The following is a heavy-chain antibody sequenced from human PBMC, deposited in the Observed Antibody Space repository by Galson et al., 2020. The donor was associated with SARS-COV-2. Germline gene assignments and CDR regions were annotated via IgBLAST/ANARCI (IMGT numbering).Heavy chain of an antibody. Sequence: ASVKVSCKASGYTFTSYDINWVRQATGQGLEWMGWMNHNSGNTGNAQKFQGRLTMTRNTSISTAYMELSSLRSEDTAVYYCARGRLFRRLLQFCYSDVWVKGTTVTVAS. CDR1: GYTFTSYD. CDR2: MNHNSGNT. D-gene: IGHD4-4*01. CDR3: ARGRLFRRLLQFCYSDV. J-gene: IGHJ6*01. V-gene: IGHV1-8*01.